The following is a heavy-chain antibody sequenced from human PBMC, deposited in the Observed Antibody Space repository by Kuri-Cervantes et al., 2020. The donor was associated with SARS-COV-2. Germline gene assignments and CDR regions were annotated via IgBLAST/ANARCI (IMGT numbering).Heavy chain of an antibody. D-gene: IGHD2-2*01. Sequence: GSLRLSCTVSGGSISAYYWGWIRQPPGKGLEWIGYIYNSGSTKYNPSLKSRVTISVDTSKNQFSLKLSSVTAADTAVYYCARGGTGYCSSTSCPGHREPSFDYWGQGTLVTVSS. CDR1: GGSISAYY. CDR2: IYNSGST. J-gene: IGHJ4*02. V-gene: IGHV4-59*08. CDR3: ARGGTGYCSSTSCPGHREPSFDY.